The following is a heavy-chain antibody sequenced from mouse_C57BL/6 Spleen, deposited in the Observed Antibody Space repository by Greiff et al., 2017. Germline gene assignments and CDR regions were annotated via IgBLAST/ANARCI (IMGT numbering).Heavy chain of an antibody. V-gene: IGHV1-55*01. CDR1: GYTFTSYW. CDR2: IYPGSGST. D-gene: IGHD2-3*01. Sequence: VQLQQSGAELVKPGASVKMSCKASGYTFTSYWITWVKQRPGQGLEWIGDIYPGSGSTNYNEKFKSKATLTVDTSFSTAYMQLSSLTSEDSAVYYCARRAYDGYYLLAYWGQGTLVTVSA. CDR3: ARRAYDGYYLLAY. J-gene: IGHJ3*01.